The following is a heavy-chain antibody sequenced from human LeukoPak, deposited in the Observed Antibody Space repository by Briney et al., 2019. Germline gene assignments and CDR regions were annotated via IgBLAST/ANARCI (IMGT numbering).Heavy chain of an antibody. V-gene: IGHV3-23*01. CDR2: ISGSGGST. CDR1: GFTLTSYS. J-gene: IGHJ4*02. D-gene: IGHD1-20*01. Sequence: GSLRLSCAASGFTLTSYSMSWVRQAPGKGLEWVSAISGSGGSTYYADSVKGRFTISRDDSKNTLYLQMNSPRAEDTAVYYCAKDLTGTTLNWGQGTLVTVSS. CDR3: AKDLTGTTLN.